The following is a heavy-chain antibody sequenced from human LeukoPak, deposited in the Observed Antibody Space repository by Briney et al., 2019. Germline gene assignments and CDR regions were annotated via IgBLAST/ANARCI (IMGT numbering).Heavy chain of an antibody. CDR2: VETSGST. J-gene: IGHJ4*02. Sequence: SQTLSLTCTVSGGSINSDTYYWSWIRQPDRKGLEWIGRVETSGSTNYNPSLKSRVSISVDTSNNQFSLKLSSVTAADTAVYYCARGDYDILSGYSSVDFWGQGTLVTVSS. D-gene: IGHD3-9*01. CDR3: ARGDYDILSGYSSVDF. CDR1: GGSINSDTYY. V-gene: IGHV4-61*02.